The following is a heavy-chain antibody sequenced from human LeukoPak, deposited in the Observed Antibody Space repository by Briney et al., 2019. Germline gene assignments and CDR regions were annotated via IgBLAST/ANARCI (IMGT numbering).Heavy chain of an antibody. CDR3: ATPWTAVATFHRLDY. Sequence: HPGGSLRLSCAASGFTFSSYAMSWVRQAPGKGLEWVSAISGSGGSTYYADSVKGRFTISRDNSKNTVYLQMNSLRAEDTAIYYCATPWTAVATFHRLDYWGQGTLVTVSS. CDR2: ISGSGGST. CDR1: GFTFSSYA. V-gene: IGHV3-23*01. D-gene: IGHD3/OR15-3a*01. J-gene: IGHJ4*02.